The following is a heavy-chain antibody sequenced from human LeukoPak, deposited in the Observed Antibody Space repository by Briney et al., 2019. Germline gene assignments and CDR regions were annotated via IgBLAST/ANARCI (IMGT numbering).Heavy chain of an antibody. J-gene: IGHJ6*02. V-gene: IGHV1-2*02. CDR1: GYTFTAYY. CDR2: INTNSGGT. Sequence: ASVKVSFKTSGYTFTAYYMHWVRQAPGQGGEWMGWINTNSGGTNYAQKFQGRVTMTRDTSINPAYMDLSSLRSDDTAVYYCARDQTIVGATPKYYFGMDVWGQGATVTVS. D-gene: IGHD1-26*01. CDR3: ARDQTIVGATPKYYFGMDV.